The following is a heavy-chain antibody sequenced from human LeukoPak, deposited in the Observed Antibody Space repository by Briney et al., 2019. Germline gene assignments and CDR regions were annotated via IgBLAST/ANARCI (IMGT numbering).Heavy chain of an antibody. V-gene: IGHV3-20*04. Sequence: GGSLRLSCAASGFTFDDYGMSWVRQAPGKGLEWVSGVNWNGGSTGYADSVKGRFTISRDNAKNSLYLQMNSLRAEDTALYYCARGDYETYYFDYWGQGTLVTVSS. CDR1: GFTFDDYG. D-gene: IGHD4-17*01. CDR3: ARGDYETYYFDY. J-gene: IGHJ4*02. CDR2: VNWNGGST.